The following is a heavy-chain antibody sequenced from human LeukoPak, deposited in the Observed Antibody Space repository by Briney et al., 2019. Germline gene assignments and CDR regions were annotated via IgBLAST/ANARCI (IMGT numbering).Heavy chain of an antibody. V-gene: IGHV1-69*13. CDR3: ARDRGRGYYDSSGSDAFDI. Sequence: SVKVSCKASGGTFSSYAISWVRQAPGQGLEWMGGIIPIFGTANYAQKFQGRVTITADESTSTAYMELSRLRSEDTAVYYCARDRGRGYYDSSGSDAFDIWGQGTMVTVSS. J-gene: IGHJ3*02. CDR1: GGTFSSYA. D-gene: IGHD3-22*01. CDR2: IIPIFGTA.